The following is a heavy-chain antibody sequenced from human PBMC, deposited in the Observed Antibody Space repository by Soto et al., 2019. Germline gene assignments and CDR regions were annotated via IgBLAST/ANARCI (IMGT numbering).Heavy chain of an antibody. CDR2: IFSSGTT. D-gene: IGHD3-16*01. CDR3: ARVPSPFDYYYAMDV. V-gene: IGHV4-30-4*01. Sequence: SETVYLTCTVSGDSISSGNQYWSWIRQPPGKGLEWIGYIFSSGTTYYNPSLKSRLTMSLDASQNQFSLKLNSLTDADTAVYFCARVPSPFDYYYAMDVWGQGTTVTVSS. J-gene: IGHJ6*02. CDR1: GDSISSGNQY.